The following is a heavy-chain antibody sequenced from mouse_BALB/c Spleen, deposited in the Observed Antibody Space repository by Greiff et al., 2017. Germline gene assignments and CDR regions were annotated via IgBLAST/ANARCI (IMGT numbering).Heavy chain of an antibody. CDR3: ARDRGDGYDWYFDV. CDR1: GFSLTSYC. D-gene: IGHD2-3*01. V-gene: IGHV2-9*02. Sequence: VLLVESGPGLVAPSQSLTISCTVSGFSLTSYCVHWVRQPPGKGLEWLGVIWAGGSTNYNSALMSRLSNSTDNSKIQVFLKMNSLQTEDTAMYYCARDRGDGYDWYFDVWGAGTTVTVSS. CDR2: IWAGGST. J-gene: IGHJ1*01.